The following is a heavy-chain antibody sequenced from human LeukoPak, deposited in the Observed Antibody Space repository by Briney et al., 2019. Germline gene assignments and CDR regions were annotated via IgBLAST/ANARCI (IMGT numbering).Heavy chain of an antibody. CDR2: INHSGST. J-gene: IGHJ6*02. CDR3: ARGQGSYCSSTSCYTLAGMDV. CDR1: GGSFSGYY. Sequence: PSETLSLTCAVYGGSFSGYYWSWIRQPPGKGLEWIGEINHSGSTNYNPSLKSRVTISVDTSKNQFSLKLSSVTAADTAVYYCARGQGSYCSSTSCYTLAGMDVWGRGTTVTVSS. D-gene: IGHD2-2*02. V-gene: IGHV4-34*01.